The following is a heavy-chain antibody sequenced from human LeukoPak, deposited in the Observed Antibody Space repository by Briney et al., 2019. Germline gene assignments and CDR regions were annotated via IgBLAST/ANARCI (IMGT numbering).Heavy chain of an antibody. CDR1: GGAISSSSFY. Sequence: SETLSLTCTVSGGAISSSSFYWAWIRQPPGKGLEWIGNIYYIGTTYFNPSLKSRVTISVDTSKNQFSLKLNSVTAADTAVCYCARHRSDNTGYRYFDYWGQGTLVTVSS. V-gene: IGHV4-39*01. CDR3: ARHRSDNTGYRYFDY. D-gene: IGHD3-9*01. CDR2: IYYIGTT. J-gene: IGHJ4*02.